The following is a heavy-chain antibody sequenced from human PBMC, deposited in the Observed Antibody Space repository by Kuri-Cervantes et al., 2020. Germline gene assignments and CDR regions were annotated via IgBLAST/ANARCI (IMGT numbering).Heavy chain of an antibody. J-gene: IGHJ4*02. CDR2: ISYDGSNK. D-gene: IGHD3-16*02. CDR1: GFTFSSYA. V-gene: IGHV3-30-3*01. Sequence: GGSLRLSCAASGFTFSSYAMHWVRQAPGKGLEWVAVISYDGSNKYYADSVKGRFTISRDNSKNTLYLQMNSLRAEDTAVYYCATQLVMITFGGVIEWGQGTLVTVSS. CDR3: ATQLVMITFGGVIE.